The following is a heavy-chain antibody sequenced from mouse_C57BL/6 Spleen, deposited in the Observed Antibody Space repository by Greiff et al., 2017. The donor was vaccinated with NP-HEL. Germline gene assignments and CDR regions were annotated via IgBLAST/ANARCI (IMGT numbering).Heavy chain of an antibody. Sequence: VQLQQSGPELVKPGASVKISCKASGYTFTDYYMNWVKQSHGKSLEWIGDINPNNGGTSYNQKFKGKATLTVDKSSSTAYMELRSLTSEDSAVYYCASLGIFDYWGQGTTLTVSS. V-gene: IGHV1-26*01. CDR2: INPNNGGT. CDR1: GYTFTDYY. J-gene: IGHJ2*01. CDR3: ASLGIFDY. D-gene: IGHD4-1*01.